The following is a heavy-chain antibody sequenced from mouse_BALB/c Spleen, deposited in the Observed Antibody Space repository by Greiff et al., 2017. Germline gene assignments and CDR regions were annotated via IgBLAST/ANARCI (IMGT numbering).Heavy chain of an antibody. Sequence: VQLQQSGAELVRPGSSVKISCKASGYAFSSYWMNWVKQRPGQGLEWIGQIYPGDGDTNYNGKFKGKATLTADKSSSTAYMQLSSLTSEDSAVYFCARGVITTVVADYWGQGTTLTVSS. CDR3: ARGVITTVVADY. CDR2: IYPGDGDT. D-gene: IGHD1-1*01. V-gene: IGHV1-80*01. J-gene: IGHJ2*01. CDR1: GYAFSSYW.